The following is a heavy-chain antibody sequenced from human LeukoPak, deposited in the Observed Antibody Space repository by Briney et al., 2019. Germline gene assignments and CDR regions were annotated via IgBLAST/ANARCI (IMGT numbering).Heavy chain of an antibody. CDR3: ARDLVRYCSGGRCHYYAYYMDV. Sequence: ASVKVSCKASGYTFTNYGISWVRQAPGQGLEWMGWISTYNGNTNYAQKLQGRVTMTTDTSTSTAYMELRRLRSDDTAVYYCARDLVRYCSGGRCHYYAYYMDVWGKGTTVTVSS. CDR2: ISTYNGNT. V-gene: IGHV1-18*01. J-gene: IGHJ6*03. D-gene: IGHD2-15*01. CDR1: GYTFTNYG.